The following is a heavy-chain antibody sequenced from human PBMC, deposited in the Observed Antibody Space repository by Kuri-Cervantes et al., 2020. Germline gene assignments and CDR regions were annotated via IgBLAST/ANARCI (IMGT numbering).Heavy chain of an antibody. CDR2: IYTSGST. CDR1: GGSVRSHY. J-gene: IGHJ5*02. D-gene: IGHD5-18*01. CDR3: TRGSWIQLWGPGWFDP. V-gene: IGHV4-4*07. Sequence: SETLSLTCTVSGGSVRSHYWSWIRQPAGKGLEWIGRIYTSGSTNYNPSLKSRVTMSVDTSKNQFSLKLSSVTAADTAVYYCTRGSWIQLWGPGWFDPWGQGTLVTVSS.